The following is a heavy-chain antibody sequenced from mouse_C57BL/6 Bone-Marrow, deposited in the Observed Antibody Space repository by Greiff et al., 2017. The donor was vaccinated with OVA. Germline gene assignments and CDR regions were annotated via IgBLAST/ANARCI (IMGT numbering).Heavy chain of an antibody. J-gene: IGHJ2*01. CDR2: IYPRSGNT. CDR3: GRELSHYFDY. V-gene: IGHV1-81*01. Sequence: VQLQQSGAELARPGASVKLSCTASGYTFTSYGISWVKQSTGQGLEWIGVIYPRSGNTYYNEKFKGKATLTADKSSSTAYMELRSLTSEDSAVYFCGRELSHYFDYWGQGTTLTVSS. CDR1: GYTFTSYG. D-gene: IGHD4-1*01.